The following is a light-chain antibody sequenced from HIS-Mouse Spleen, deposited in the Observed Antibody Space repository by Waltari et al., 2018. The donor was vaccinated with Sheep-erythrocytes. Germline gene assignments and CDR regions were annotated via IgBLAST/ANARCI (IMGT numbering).Light chain of an antibody. J-gene: IGKJ2*01. V-gene: IGKV1-9*01. Sequence: DIQLTQSPSFLSASVGDRVTITCRASQGISSYLAWYQQKPGKAPKLLIYAASTLQSWVPSRFSGSGSGTEVTLTISSLQPEDFATYYCQQLNSYPHTFGQGTKLEIK. CDR2: AAS. CDR3: QQLNSYPHT. CDR1: QGISSY.